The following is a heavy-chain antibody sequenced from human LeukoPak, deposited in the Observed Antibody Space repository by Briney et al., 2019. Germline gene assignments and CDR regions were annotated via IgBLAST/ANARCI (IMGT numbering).Heavy chain of an antibody. J-gene: IGHJ4*02. CDR1: GFTFSSYA. CDR2: ISNSGGRT. V-gene: IGHV3-23*01. CDR3: ARRRYNWNAIDY. D-gene: IGHD1-20*01. Sequence: GGSLRLSCAASGFTFSSYAMSWVRQAPGKGLEWVSSISNSGGRTFYTDSVKGRFTISRDNAKNSLYLQMNSLRAEDTAVYYCARRRYNWNAIDYWGQGTLVTVSS.